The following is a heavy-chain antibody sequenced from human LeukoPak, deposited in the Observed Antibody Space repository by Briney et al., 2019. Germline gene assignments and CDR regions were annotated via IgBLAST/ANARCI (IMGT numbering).Heavy chain of an antibody. V-gene: IGHV1-69*05. CDR1: GGTFSSYA. J-gene: IGHJ4*02. CDR3: ASYDYGDYLFDY. Sequence: SVKVSCKASGGTFSSYAISWVRQAPGQGLEWMGGIILIFGTANYAQKFQGRVTITTDESTSTAYMELSSLRSEDTAVYYCASYDYGDYLFDYWGQGTLVTVSS. CDR2: IILIFGTA. D-gene: IGHD4-17*01.